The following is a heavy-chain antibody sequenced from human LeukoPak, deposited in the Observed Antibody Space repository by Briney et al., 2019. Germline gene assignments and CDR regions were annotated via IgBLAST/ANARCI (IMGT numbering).Heavy chain of an antibody. CDR3: ARGAGIAVAVISWFDP. CDR1: GDSVSSNSAA. Sequence: SHTLSLTCAISGDSVSSNSAAWNWIRQSPSRGLEWLGRTYYRSKWYNDYAVSVKSRITINPDTSKNQFSLQLNSVTPEDTAVYYCARGAGIAVAVISWFDPWGQGILVTVSS. CDR2: TYYRSKWYN. J-gene: IGHJ5*02. V-gene: IGHV6-1*01. D-gene: IGHD6-19*01.